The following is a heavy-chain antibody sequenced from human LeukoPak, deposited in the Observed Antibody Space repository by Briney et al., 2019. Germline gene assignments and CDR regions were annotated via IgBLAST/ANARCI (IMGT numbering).Heavy chain of an antibody. CDR2: INQDGSEK. V-gene: IGHV3-7*01. CDR3: ARGSLWPGQPHYFDS. D-gene: IGHD2/OR15-2a*01. CDR1: GFTFSAYC. J-gene: IGHJ4*02. Sequence: QPGGSLRLSCAASGFTFSAYCMSWVRQAPGKGLEWVASINQDGSEKYYVDSVKGRFTISRDNAKNSLYLQMHSLRAEDTAVYYCARGSLWPGQPHYFDSWDQGTLVTVSS.